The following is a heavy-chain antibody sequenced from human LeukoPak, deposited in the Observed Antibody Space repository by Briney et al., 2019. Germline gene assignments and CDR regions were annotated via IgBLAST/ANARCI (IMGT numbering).Heavy chain of an antibody. CDR3: ARGSDSSGWYLPLYYYYYMDV. D-gene: IGHD6-19*01. Sequence: ASVKVSCKASGYTFTSYDINWVRQATGQGLEWMGWMNPNSGNTGYAQKFQGRVTITRNTSISTAYMELSSLRSEDTAVYYCARGSDSSGWYLPLYYYYYMDVWGKGTTVTVSS. V-gene: IGHV1-8*03. CDR2: MNPNSGNT. J-gene: IGHJ6*03. CDR1: GYTFTSYD.